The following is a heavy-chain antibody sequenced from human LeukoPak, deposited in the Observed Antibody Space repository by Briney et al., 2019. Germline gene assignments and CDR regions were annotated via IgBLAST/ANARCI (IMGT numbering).Heavy chain of an antibody. CDR1: GYAFTAFY. D-gene: IGHD4-17*01. CDR2: IDPDSGLT. Sequence: AVNLSCKTSGYAFTAFYIHWVRLAPAQGLEWMGWIDPDSGLTDYTQIFRGRVNMTRDTSISTVHLELDTLTSDDAAVYNCARGGTGDLAFDYWGQGYLVTVSS. CDR3: ARGGTGDLAFDY. J-gene: IGHJ4*02. V-gene: IGHV1-2*02.